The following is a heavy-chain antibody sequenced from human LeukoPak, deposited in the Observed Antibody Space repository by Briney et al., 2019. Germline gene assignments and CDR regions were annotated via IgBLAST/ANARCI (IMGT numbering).Heavy chain of an antibody. Sequence: QPGGSLRLSCAASGFTFSSYEMNWVRQAPGKGLEWVSYISSSGSTIYYADSVKGRFTISRDNAKNSLYLQMNSLRAEDTAVYYCARGDPDISFGVAGEAFDIWGQGTMVTVSS. D-gene: IGHD3-3*01. CDR3: ARGDPDISFGVAGEAFDI. CDR2: ISSSGSTI. V-gene: IGHV3-48*03. J-gene: IGHJ3*02. CDR1: GFTFSSYE.